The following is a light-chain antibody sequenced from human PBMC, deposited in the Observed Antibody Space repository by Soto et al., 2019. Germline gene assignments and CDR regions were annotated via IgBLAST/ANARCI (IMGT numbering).Light chain of an antibody. J-gene: IGKJ2*01. V-gene: IGKV1-5*03. CDR2: KAS. CDR1: QRISSW. CDR3: QQYNSYPST. Sequence: DIQMTQSPSTLTSSVGDRVTITCRASQRISSWLAWYQQKPGTAPKLLISKASGLQSGVPSRFSGLGSGTEFSLIISNLQPNDSATYNCQQYNSYPSTFGQGTNLEIK.